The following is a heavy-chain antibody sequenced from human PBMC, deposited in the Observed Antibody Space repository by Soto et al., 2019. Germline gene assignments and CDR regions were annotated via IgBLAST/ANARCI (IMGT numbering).Heavy chain of an antibody. J-gene: IGHJ4*02. CDR3: ARSGGDFWSGYGPPYYFDY. D-gene: IGHD3-3*01. Sequence: QLQLQESGPGLVKPSETLSLTCTVSGGSISSSSYYWGWIRQPPGKGLEWIGSIYYSGSTYYNPSLKSRVTISVDPSKNQFSLKLSSVTAADTAVYYCARSGGDFWSGYGPPYYFDYWGQGNLVTVSS. V-gene: IGHV4-39*01. CDR1: GGSISSSSYY. CDR2: IYYSGST.